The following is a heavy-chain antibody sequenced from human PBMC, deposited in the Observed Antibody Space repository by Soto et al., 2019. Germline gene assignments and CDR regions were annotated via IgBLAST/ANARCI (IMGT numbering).Heavy chain of an antibody. CDR2: ISAYNGNT. D-gene: IGHD2-2*01. CDR3: ARSYPYIVVGPAAMRSWFDP. V-gene: IGHV1-18*01. CDR1: GYTFTSYG. J-gene: IGHJ5*02. Sequence: ASVKVSCKASGYTFTSYGISWVRQAPGQGLEWMGWISAYNGNTNYAQKLQGRVTMTTDTSTSTAYMELRSLRSDDTAVYYCARSYPYIVVGPAAMRSWFDPWGQGTLVTVSS.